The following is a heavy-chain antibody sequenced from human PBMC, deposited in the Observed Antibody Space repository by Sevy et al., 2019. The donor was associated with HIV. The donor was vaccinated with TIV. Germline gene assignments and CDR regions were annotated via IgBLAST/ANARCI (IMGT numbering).Heavy chain of an antibody. D-gene: IGHD3-22*01. CDR3: TKTYYYDSSGYYHDY. CDR1: GFTFSNAW. V-gene: IGHV3-15*01. Sequence: GGSLRLSCAASGFTFSNAWMSWVRQAPGKGLEWVGRIKSKTDGGTTDYAAPVKGRFTISRDDSKNTLYLQMNSLKTVETAVYYCTKTYYYDSSGYYHDYWGQGTLVTVSS. CDR2: IKSKTDGGTT. J-gene: IGHJ4*02.